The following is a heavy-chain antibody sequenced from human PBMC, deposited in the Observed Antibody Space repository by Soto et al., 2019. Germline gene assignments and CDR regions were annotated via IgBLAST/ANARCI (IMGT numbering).Heavy chain of an antibody. J-gene: IGHJ6*02. CDR2: ISASSSSI. D-gene: IGHD2-21*01. Sequence: PGGSLRLSCAASGFTFSSYSINWVRQAPGKGLEWVSYISASSSSIYYADSVKGRFTVSRDNAKNSLHLQMNSLRDEDTAVYYCARGAYCGGDCYFYAMDVWGQGTTVTVSS. CDR3: ARGAYCGGDCYFYAMDV. V-gene: IGHV3-48*02. CDR1: GFTFSSYS.